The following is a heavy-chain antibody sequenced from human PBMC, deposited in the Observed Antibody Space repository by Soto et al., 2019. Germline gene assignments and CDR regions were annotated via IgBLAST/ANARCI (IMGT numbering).Heavy chain of an antibody. V-gene: IGHV1-69*01. D-gene: IGHD3-16*02. Sequence: QVQLVQSGAEVKKPGSSVKVSCKASGDTDTNYVISWVRQAPGQGLEGMGGIFPKFGTTYSAQKLQDRLTITADERTSTVYMQLSSLRLDDTAVYYCEAEMTFGKLSVVWGQGTTVTVSS. J-gene: IGHJ6*02. CDR3: EAEMTFGKLSVV. CDR2: IFPKFGTT. CDR1: GDTDTNYV.